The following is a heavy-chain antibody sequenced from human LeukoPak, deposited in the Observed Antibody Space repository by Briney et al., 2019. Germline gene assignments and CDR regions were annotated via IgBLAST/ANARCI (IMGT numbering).Heavy chain of an antibody. CDR2: ISGSGGST. V-gene: IGHV3-23*01. D-gene: IGHD6-19*01. CDR1: GFTFSSYA. Sequence: GGSLRLSCAASGFTFSSYAMSWVRQAPGKGLEWVSAISGSGGSTYYADSVKGRFTISRDNSKNTLYLQMNSLRAEDTAVYYCTKDYPAPVQLIAVAGSPFDYWGQGTLVTVSS. CDR3: TKDYPAPVQLIAVAGSPFDY. J-gene: IGHJ4*02.